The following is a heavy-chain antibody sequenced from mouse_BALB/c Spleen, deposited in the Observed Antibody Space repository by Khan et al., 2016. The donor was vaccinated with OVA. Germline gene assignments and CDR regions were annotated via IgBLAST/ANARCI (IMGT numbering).Heavy chain of an antibody. D-gene: IGHD2-1*01. CDR2: IYYSGSI. J-gene: IGHJ4*01. CDR3: ARDGNDMDY. CDR1: GYSITSGYS. Sequence: EVQLQESGPDLVKPSQSLSLTCTVTGYSITSGYSWHWIRQFPGNKLEWMAYIYYSGSITYNPSLKSRISITRDTSTNQFFLQVNSDTTEDTATYCCARDGNDMDYWGQGTSVTVSA. V-gene: IGHV3-1*02.